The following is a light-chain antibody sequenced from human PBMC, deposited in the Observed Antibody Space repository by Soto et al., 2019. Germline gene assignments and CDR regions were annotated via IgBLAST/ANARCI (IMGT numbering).Light chain of an antibody. V-gene: IGKV1-39*01. CDR3: QQSDSTPLT. CDR1: QTINTF. Sequence: DIQMTQSPSSLSASVGDRVTITCRASQTINTFLNWYQQKPGKAPNLLIYAASSLQSGVPSRFSGSVSGTDITLTISSLQPEDSATYFCQQSDSTPLTFGGGTKVEIK. J-gene: IGKJ4*01. CDR2: AAS.